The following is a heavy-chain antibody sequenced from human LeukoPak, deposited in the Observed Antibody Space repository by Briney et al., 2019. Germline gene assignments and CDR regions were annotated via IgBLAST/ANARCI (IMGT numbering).Heavy chain of an antibody. V-gene: IGHV4-38-2*01. Sequence: PSDTLSLTCAVSGYSISRGYYWGWIRQPPGKGLEWIGSIYHSGSTYYNPSLKSRVNISLDTSKNQFSLRLSSVTAADTAVYYCARHRFFDSSGYYYDFDYWGQGTLVTVSS. CDR3: ARHRFFDSSGYYYDFDY. D-gene: IGHD3-22*01. CDR2: IYHSGST. CDR1: GYSISRGYY. J-gene: IGHJ4*02.